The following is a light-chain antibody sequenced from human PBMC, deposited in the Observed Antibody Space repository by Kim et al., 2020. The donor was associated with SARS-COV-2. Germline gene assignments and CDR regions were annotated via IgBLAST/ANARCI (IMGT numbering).Light chain of an antibody. V-gene: IGLV1-44*01. Sequence: GRRVTISCSGSSSNIGNNTVNWYQQLPGTAPKLLLYSNNQRPSGVPDRFSGSKSGTSASLAISGLQSEDEADYYCAAWDDSLNDYVFGTGTKVTVL. CDR2: SNN. J-gene: IGLJ1*01. CDR1: SSNIGNNT. CDR3: AAWDDSLNDYV.